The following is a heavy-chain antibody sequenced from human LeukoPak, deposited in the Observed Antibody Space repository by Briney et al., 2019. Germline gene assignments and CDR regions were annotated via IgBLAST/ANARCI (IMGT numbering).Heavy chain of an antibody. CDR2: IYHSGST. CDR1: GGSISSGGYY. CDR3: ARDFRAAAGTVPPDAFDI. D-gene: IGHD6-13*01. V-gene: IGHV4-30-2*01. J-gene: IGHJ3*02. Sequence: SETLSLTCTVSGGSISSGGYYWSWIRQPPGKGLEWIGYIYHSGSTYYNPSLKSRVTISVDRSKNQFSLKLSSVTAADTAVYYCARDFRAAAGTVPPDAFDIWGQGTMVTVSS.